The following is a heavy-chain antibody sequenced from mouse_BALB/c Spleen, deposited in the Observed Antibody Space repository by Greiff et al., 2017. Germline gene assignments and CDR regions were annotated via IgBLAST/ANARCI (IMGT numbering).Heavy chain of an antibody. V-gene: IGHV5-4*02. CDR1: GFTFSDYY. CDR3: ARGDYGSSYAMDY. CDR2: ISDGGSYT. J-gene: IGHJ4*01. Sequence: EVQRVESGGGLVKPGGSLKLSCAASGFTFSDYYMYWVRQTPEKRLEWVATISDGGSYTYYPDSVKGRFTISSNNAKNNLYLQMSSLKSEDTAMYYCARGDYGSSYAMDYWGQGTSVTVSS. D-gene: IGHD1-1*01.